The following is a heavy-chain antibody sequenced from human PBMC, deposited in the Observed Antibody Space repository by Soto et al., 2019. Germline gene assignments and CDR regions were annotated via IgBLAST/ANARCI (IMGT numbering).Heavy chain of an antibody. Sequence: QVTLKESGPVLVKPTETLTLTCTVSGFSLINARVGVSWLRQPPGKALEWLAHIFSNDEKSYSTSLKSRLTLSKDTSKSQVVLTMTNMDPVDTATYYCARIRRDGTDFYLIDYWGRGTLVTVSS. CDR1: GFSLINARVG. CDR3: ARIRRDGTDFYLIDY. J-gene: IGHJ4*02. V-gene: IGHV2-26*01. D-gene: IGHD3-22*01. CDR2: IFSNDEK.